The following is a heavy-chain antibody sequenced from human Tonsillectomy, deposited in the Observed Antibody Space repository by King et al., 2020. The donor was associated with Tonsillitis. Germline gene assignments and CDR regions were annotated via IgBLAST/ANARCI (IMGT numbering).Heavy chain of an antibody. J-gene: IGHJ4*02. CDR1: GGSISSSPYY. CDR3: ARDYGLN. D-gene: IGHD4-17*01. Sequence: QLQESGPGLVKPSETLSLTCAVSGGSISSSPYYWGWIRQPPGKGLEWIGSFYYSGNTYYNPSLKSRVTISVDTSKTQFSLSLTSVTAADTAVYYCARDYGLNWGQGTLVTVSS. V-gene: IGHV4-39*01. CDR2: FYYSGNT.